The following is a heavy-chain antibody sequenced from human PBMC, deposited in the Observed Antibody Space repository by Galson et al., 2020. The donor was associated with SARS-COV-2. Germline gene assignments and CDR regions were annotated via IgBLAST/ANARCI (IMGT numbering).Heavy chain of an antibody. V-gene: IGHV3-15*01. D-gene: IGHD3-16*02. CDR2: IKSKTDGGTT. J-gene: IGHJ4*02. Sequence: GESLKISCAASGFTFSNAWMSWVRQAPGKGLEWVGRIKSKTDGGTTDYAAPVKGRFTISRDDSKNTLYLQMNSLKTEDTAVYYCTTTWAPTPLMITFGGVIEPTDYWGQGTLVTFSS. CDR1: GFTFSNAW. CDR3: TTTWAPTPLMITFGGVIEPTDY.